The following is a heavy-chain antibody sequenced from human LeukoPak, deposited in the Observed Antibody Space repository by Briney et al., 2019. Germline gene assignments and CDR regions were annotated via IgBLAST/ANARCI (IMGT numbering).Heavy chain of an antibody. D-gene: IGHD3-22*01. J-gene: IGHJ5*02. V-gene: IGHV3-23*01. CDR1: GFTFSSYA. CDR3: AKEQMKVVVCCFDP. CDR2: ISGSGGST. Sequence: PGGSLRLSCAASGFTFSSYAMSWVREAPGKGLVWVSVISGSGGSTYYADSVKGRFTISRDNSKNTLYLQMNSLRAEDTAVYYCAKEQMKVVVCCFDPWGQGTLVTVSS.